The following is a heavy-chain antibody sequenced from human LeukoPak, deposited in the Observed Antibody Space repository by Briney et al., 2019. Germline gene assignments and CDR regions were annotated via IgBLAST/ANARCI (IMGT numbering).Heavy chain of an antibody. CDR3: ARGSTYYYDSSGYYYAADFDY. CDR2: ISAYNGNT. D-gene: IGHD3-22*01. CDR1: GYTFTSYG. Sequence: ASVKVSCKASGYTFTSYGISWVRQAPGQGLEWMGWISAYNGNTNYAQKLQGRVTMTTDTSTSTVYMELSSLRSEDTAVYYCARGSTYYYDSSGYYYAADFDYWGQGTLVTVSS. J-gene: IGHJ4*02. V-gene: IGHV1-18*01.